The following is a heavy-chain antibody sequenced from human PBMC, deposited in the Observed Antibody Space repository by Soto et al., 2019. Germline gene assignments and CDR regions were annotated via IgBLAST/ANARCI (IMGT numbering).Heavy chain of an antibody. D-gene: IGHD2-15*01. CDR2: ISYDGSNK. Sequence: HPGGSLRLSCAASGFTFSTYAMHWVRQAPGKGLEWVAVISYDGSNKYYADSVKGRFTISSDNSKNTLYLQMNSLRAEDTAVYYCARDSTYCSGGSCYYDRYFDYWGQGTLVTVSS. V-gene: IGHV3-30-3*01. CDR3: ARDSTYCSGGSCYYDRYFDY. J-gene: IGHJ4*02. CDR1: GFTFSTYA.